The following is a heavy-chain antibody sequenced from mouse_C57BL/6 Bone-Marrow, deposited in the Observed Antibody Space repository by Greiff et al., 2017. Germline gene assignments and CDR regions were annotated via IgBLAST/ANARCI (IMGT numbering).Heavy chain of an antibody. CDR2: IHPNSGST. D-gene: IGHD2-9*01. V-gene: IGHV1-64*01. CDR3: AKSYYGYDGAWFAY. J-gene: IGHJ3*01. CDR1: GYTFTSYW. Sequence: QVQLQQPGAELVKPGASVKLSCKASGYTFTSYWMHWVKQRPGQGLEWIGMIHPNSGSTNYNEKFKSKATLTVDKSSSTAYMQLCSLTSEDSAVYYCAKSYYGYDGAWFAYWGQGTLVTVSA.